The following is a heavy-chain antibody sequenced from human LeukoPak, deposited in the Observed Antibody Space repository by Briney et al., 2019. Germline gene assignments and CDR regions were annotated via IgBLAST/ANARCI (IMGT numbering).Heavy chain of an antibody. CDR2: ISGSGGST. Sequence: PGGSLRLSCAASGFTFDDYTMHWVRQAPGKGLEWVSAISGSGGSTYYADSVKGRFTISRDNSKNTLYLQMNSLRAEDTAVYYCAKEYYYDSSGYYTDYWGQGTLVTVSS. CDR1: GFTFDDYT. J-gene: IGHJ4*02. D-gene: IGHD3-22*01. V-gene: IGHV3-23*01. CDR3: AKEYYYDSSGYYTDY.